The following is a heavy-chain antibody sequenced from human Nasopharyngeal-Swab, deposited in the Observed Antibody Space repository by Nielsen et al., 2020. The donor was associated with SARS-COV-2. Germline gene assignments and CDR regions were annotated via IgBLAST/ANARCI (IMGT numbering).Heavy chain of an antibody. CDR2: ISGSGDTT. CDR1: GFIFNNYA. Sequence: GESLKISCSASGFIFNNYAMNWVRQAPGKGLEWVSIISGSGDTTYYADSVKDRFTISRDTSKNTLYLQTNSLRVEDTAVYYCAKAPYLRGLDVWGQGTTVTVSS. CDR3: AKAPYLRGLDV. D-gene: IGHD2-21*01. V-gene: IGHV3-23*01. J-gene: IGHJ6*02.